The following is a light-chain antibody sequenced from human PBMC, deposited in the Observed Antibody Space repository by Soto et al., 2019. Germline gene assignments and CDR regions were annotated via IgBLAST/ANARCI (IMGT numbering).Light chain of an antibody. CDR2: GAS. CDR1: QSVSNK. J-gene: IGKJ5*01. CDR3: QQDNDPIT. V-gene: IGKV3-15*01. Sequence: DTVMTQSPATLSVSLGESATLSCRASQSVSNKLAWYQQKAGQAPRLLIYGASTRATGVPARFSGRGSGTEFTLTISTLQSGDFAVYYCQQDNDPITFGPGTRLETK.